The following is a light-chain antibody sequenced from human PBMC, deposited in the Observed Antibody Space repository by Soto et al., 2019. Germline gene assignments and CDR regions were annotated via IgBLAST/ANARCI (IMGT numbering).Light chain of an antibody. CDR3: QQYGSSAFT. V-gene: IGKV3-20*01. Sequence: EIVLTQSPGTLSLSPGERVTLSCRASQIVSSSYLTWYQQNPGEAPRLLIYGASSRATGVPDRFSGSGSGTDFTLTISRLEPEDFAVYYCQQYGSSAFTFGGGTKVEIK. J-gene: IGKJ4*01. CDR2: GAS. CDR1: QIVSSSY.